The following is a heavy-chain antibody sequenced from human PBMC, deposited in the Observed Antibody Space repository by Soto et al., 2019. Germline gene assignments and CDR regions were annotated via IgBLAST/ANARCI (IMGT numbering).Heavy chain of an antibody. V-gene: IGHV4-31*03. CDR3: ARDLAGNYYDSSGYRNWFDP. CDR1: GGSISSGGYY. D-gene: IGHD3-22*01. J-gene: IGHJ5*02. Sequence: QVQLQESGPGLVKPSQTLSHTCTVSGGSISSGGYYWSWIRQHPGKGLEWIGYIYYSGSTYYNPSLKSRVTISVDTSKNQFSLKLSSVTAADTAVYYCARDLAGNYYDSSGYRNWFDPWGQGTLVTVSS. CDR2: IYYSGST.